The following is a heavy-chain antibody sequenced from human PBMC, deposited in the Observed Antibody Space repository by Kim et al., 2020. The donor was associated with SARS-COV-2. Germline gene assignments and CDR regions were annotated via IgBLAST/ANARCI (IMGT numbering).Heavy chain of an antibody. D-gene: IGHD6-13*01. CDR3: ARGIAAADY. V-gene: IGHV4-59*09. J-gene: IGHJ4*02. Sequence: GSTNYHPSLKSRVTISVDTSKNQFSLKLSSVTAADTAVYYCARGIAAADYWGQGTLVTVSS. CDR2: GST.